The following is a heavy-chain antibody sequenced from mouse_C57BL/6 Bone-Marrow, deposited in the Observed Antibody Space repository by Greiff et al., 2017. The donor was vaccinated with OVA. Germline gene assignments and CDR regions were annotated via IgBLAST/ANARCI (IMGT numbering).Heavy chain of an antibody. D-gene: IGHD1-1*01. CDR2: INPSNGGT. V-gene: IGHV1-53*01. CDR1: GYTFTSYW. Sequence: QVQLQQPGAELVKPGASVKMSCKASGYTFTSYWMHWVKQRPGQGLEWIGNINPSNGGTNYNEKFKSKATLTVDKSSSTAYMQLSSLTSEDSAVYYCARDYYGSSYAMDYWGQGTSVTVSS. CDR3: ARDYYGSSYAMDY. J-gene: IGHJ4*01.